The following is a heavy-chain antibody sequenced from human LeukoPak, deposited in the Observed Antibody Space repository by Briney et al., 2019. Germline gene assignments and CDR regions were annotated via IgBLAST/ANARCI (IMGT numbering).Heavy chain of an antibody. D-gene: IGHD2-2*01. CDR3: ATVRSATMYYYYYMDV. V-gene: IGHV4-38-2*02. CDR1: GYSISGGYF. Sequence: PSETLSLTCTVSGYSISGGYFWGWIRQPAGKGLEWIGRIYSSGNTDYNPSLTSRVTMSVDTSKNQFSLNLSSVTAADTAVYYCATVRSATMYYYYYMDVWGKGTTVTVSS. J-gene: IGHJ6*03. CDR2: IYSSGNT.